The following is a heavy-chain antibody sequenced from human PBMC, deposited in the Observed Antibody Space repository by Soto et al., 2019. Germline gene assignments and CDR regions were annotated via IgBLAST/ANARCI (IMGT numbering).Heavy chain of an antibody. D-gene: IGHD2-2*01. CDR2: INPDSGGT. CDR3: AIRTGQLAIIAEFDGDWFFEV. Sequence: QEQLVQSGAEVKKPGASLKVSCKASGYTFTDYYIHWVRQAPGQGLEWVGWINPDSGGTNLAQRFQGRVTMTSDTSLNSAYMVLSSLRSDDTAVYYCAIRTGQLAIIAEFDGDWFFEVWGRGTLVTVSS. J-gene: IGHJ2*01. V-gene: IGHV1-2*02. CDR1: GYTFTDYY.